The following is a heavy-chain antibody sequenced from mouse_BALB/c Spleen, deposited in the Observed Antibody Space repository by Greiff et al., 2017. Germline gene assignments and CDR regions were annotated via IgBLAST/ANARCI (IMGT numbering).Heavy chain of an antibody. CDR2: IYPGDGDT. V-gene: IGHV1-87*01. J-gene: IGHJ1*01. CDR1: GYTFTSYW. D-gene: IGHD1-1*01. Sequence: VQLQQSGAELARPGASVKLSCKASGYTFTSYWMQWVKQRPGQGLEWIGAIYPGDGDTRYTQKFKGKATLTADKSSSTAYMQLSSLASEDSAVYYCARSGDYYGSSYWYFDVWGAGTTVTVSS. CDR3: ARSGDYYGSSYWYFDV.